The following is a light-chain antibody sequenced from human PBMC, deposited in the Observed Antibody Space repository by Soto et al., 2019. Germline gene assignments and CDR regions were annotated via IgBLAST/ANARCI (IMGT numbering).Light chain of an antibody. CDR3: PKRSNWHSLT. J-gene: IGKJ4*01. Sequence: IVLTQSPSTLSFYTGERATLSCSARQSVSSYLAWYQQNPGQAPRLLIYDASNRATGIPARFSGSGSGTDFSLTISSLENEDFAVYGGPKRSNWHSLTFGRGTKVEVK. CDR1: QSVSSY. V-gene: IGKV3-11*01. CDR2: DAS.